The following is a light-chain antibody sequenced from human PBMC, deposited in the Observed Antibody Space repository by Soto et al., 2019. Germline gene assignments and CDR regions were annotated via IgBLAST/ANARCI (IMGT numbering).Light chain of an antibody. CDR3: CSYAGSSTYV. V-gene: IGLV2-23*01. Sequence: QSVLTQPASASGSPGQSITISCTGTSSVVGSYNLVSWYQQHPGKAPKLMIYEGSKRPSGVSNRFSGSKSGNTASLTISGLQAEDEADYYCCSYAGSSTYVFGTGTKVTVL. J-gene: IGLJ1*01. CDR1: SSVVGSYNL. CDR2: EGS.